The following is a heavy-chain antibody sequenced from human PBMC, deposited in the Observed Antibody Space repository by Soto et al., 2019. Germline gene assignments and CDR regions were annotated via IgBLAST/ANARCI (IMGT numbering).Heavy chain of an antibody. V-gene: IGHV3-66*01. CDR1: GFAVSSNF. CDR2: IYSGGST. J-gene: IGHJ4*02. CDR3: ARENILAVVAQGY. D-gene: IGHD3-9*01. Sequence: GGSLRLSCAASGFAVSSNFMSWVRQAPGKGLEWVSVIYSGGSTYYADSVKGRFTISRDNSENTLYLQMNSLRAEDTSVYYCARENILAVVAQGYWGEALLVKVPS.